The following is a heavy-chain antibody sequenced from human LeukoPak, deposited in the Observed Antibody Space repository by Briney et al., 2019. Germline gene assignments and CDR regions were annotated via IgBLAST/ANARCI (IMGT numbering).Heavy chain of an antibody. V-gene: IGHV4-59*01. Sequence: KPSETLSLTCTVSGGSISSYYWSWIRQPPGKGLEWIGYIYYSGSTNYNPSLKSQVTISVDTSKNQFSLKLSSVAAADTAVYYCARALVDYGDYVFWFDPWAREPWSPSPQ. CDR1: GGSISSYY. D-gene: IGHD4-17*01. CDR3: ARALVDYGDYVFWFDP. J-gene: IGHJ5*02. CDR2: IYYSGST.